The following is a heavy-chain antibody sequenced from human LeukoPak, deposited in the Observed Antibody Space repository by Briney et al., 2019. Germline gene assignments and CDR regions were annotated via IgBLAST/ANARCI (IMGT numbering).Heavy chain of an antibody. J-gene: IGHJ2*01. V-gene: IGHV3-13*01. CDR1: GFTFCSYD. Sequence: GGSLRLSCAASGFTFCSYDMHWVRQATGKGLEWVSAIGTAGDTYYPGSVKGRFTISRENAKNSLYLQMNSLRAGDTAVYYCARAVSSLNFDLWGRGTLVTVSS. D-gene: IGHD6-13*01. CDR3: ARAVSSLNFDL. CDR2: IGTAGDT.